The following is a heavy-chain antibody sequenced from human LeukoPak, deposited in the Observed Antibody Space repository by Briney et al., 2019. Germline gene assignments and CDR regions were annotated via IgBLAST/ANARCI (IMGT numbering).Heavy chain of an antibody. Sequence: SETLSLTCTVSNGSISSSSYYWGWIRQPPGEGLEWIGSVYYSGSSHYNPSLKSRVTISVDTSKNQFSLRLSSVTAADTAVYYCASDGAARPGYYMDVWGKGTTVTVSS. CDR2: VYYSGSS. CDR1: NGSISSSSYY. D-gene: IGHD6-6*01. CDR3: ASDGAARPGYYMDV. V-gene: IGHV4-39*07. J-gene: IGHJ6*03.